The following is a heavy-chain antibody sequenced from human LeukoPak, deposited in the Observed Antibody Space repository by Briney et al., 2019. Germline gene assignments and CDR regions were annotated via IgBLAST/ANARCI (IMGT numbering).Heavy chain of an antibody. CDR2: IYPTGNT. J-gene: IGHJ4*02. CDR3: ARLLACGRAPCRTARFQFDS. CDR1: SYFITSDNY. D-gene: IGHD3-3*01. Sequence: SETLSLTCAVSSYFITSDNYWGWVRQPPGKGLEWIGSIYPTGNTYYNPSLRSRVAISLDTSKSQFSLKVTSVIAADTAVYYCARLLACGRAPCRTARFQFDSWGQGTLVAVSS. V-gene: IGHV4-38-2*01.